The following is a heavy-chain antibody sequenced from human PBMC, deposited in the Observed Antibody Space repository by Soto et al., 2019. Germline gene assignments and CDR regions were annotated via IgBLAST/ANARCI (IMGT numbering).Heavy chain of an antibody. CDR2: ISGSGGST. V-gene: IGHV3-23*01. CDR1: GFTFSSYA. Sequence: EVQLLESGGGLVQPGGSLRLSCAASGFTFSSYAMSWVRQAPGKGLEWVSAISGSGGSTYYADSVKGRFTISRDNSKKTLYLQMNSRRAEDTSGYYCAKERNYYFDYWGQGNLVTVSS. J-gene: IGHJ4*02. CDR3: AKERNYYFDY.